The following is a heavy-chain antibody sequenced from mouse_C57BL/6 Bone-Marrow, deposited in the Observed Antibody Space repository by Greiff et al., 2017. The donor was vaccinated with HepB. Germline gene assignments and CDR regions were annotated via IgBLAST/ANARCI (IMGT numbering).Heavy chain of an antibody. D-gene: IGHD1-1*01. CDR3: AREDYGSSPFDY. CDR2: INPSSGYT. J-gene: IGHJ2*01. V-gene: IGHV1-4*01. Sequence: QVQLQQSGAELARPGASVKMSCKASGYTFTSYTMHWVKQRPGQGLEWIGYINPSSGYTKYNQKFKDKATLTADKSSSTAYMQLSSLTSEDSAVYYCAREDYGSSPFDYWGQGTTLTVSS. CDR1: GYTFTSYT.